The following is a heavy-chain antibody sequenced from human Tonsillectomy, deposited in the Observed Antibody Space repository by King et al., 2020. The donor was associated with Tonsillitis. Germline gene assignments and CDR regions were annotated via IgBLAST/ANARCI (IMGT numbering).Heavy chain of an antibody. CDR2: ISYDGTND. CDR1: GFTFHTSA. D-gene: IGHD3-3*01. Sequence: VQLVESGGGVVQPGRSLRLSCAASGFTFHTSAMHWVRQAPGKGLEWVALISYDGTNDYYADSVKGRFTISRDNSKNMLYLQMNSLGPEDTAVYYCARDGVEEAIFGPADYWGQGTLVTVSA. CDR3: ARDGVEEAIFGPADY. J-gene: IGHJ4*02. V-gene: IGHV3-30-3*01.